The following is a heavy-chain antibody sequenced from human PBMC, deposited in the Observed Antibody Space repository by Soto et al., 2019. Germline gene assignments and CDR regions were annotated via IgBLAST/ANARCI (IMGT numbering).Heavy chain of an antibody. CDR1: GGSISSSSYY. V-gene: IGHV4-39*01. Sequence: SETLSLTCTVSGGSISSSSYYWGWSRQPPGKGPEWIGSIYYSGSTYYNPSLKSRVTISVDTSKNQFSLKLSSVTAADTAVYYCARHEAPSGWYFDYWGQGTLVTVSS. J-gene: IGHJ4*02. D-gene: IGHD6-19*01. CDR2: IYYSGST. CDR3: ARHEAPSGWYFDY.